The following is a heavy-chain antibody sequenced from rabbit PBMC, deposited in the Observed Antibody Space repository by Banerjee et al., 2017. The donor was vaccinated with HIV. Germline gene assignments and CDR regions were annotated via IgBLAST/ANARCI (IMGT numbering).Heavy chain of an antibody. V-gene: IGHV1S40*01. CDR1: GFDLSSSYY. CDR2: IYTGSDTT. Sequence: QSLEESGGDLVKPGASLTLTCTASGFDLSSSYYMCWVRQAPGRGLELIACIYTGSDTTYYASWAKGRFTISKTSSTTVTLQMTSLTAADTATYFCARDRAGSSYYFNLWGQGTLVTVS. D-gene: IGHD8-1*01. CDR3: ARDRAGSSYYFNL. J-gene: IGHJ4*01.